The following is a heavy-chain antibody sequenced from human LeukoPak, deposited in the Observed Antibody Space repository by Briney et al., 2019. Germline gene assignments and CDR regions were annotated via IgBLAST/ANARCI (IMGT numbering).Heavy chain of an antibody. CDR2: IWYDGSNK. Sequence: GGSLRLSCVASGFTFNNYGMHWVRQAPGKGLEWVAVIWYDGSNKYYADSVKGRFTISRDNSKNTLYLQMNSLRAEDTAVYYCARPRGAAAGTFGFDPWGQGTLVTVSS. D-gene: IGHD6-13*01. CDR1: GFTFNNYG. V-gene: IGHV3-33*08. CDR3: ARPRGAAAGTFGFDP. J-gene: IGHJ5*02.